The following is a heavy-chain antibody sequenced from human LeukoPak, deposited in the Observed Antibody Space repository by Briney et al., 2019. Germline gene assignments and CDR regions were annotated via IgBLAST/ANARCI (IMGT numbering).Heavy chain of an antibody. CDR3: ARLDVRYYFDY. Sequence: SETLSLTXTVSGGSISSYYWSWIRQPPGKGLEWIGYIYYSGSTNYNPSLKSRVTISVDTSKNQFSLKLSSVTAADTAVYYCARLDVRYYFDYWGQGTLVTVSS. CDR1: GGSISSYY. V-gene: IGHV4-59*01. D-gene: IGHD3-10*02. CDR2: IYYSGST. J-gene: IGHJ4*02.